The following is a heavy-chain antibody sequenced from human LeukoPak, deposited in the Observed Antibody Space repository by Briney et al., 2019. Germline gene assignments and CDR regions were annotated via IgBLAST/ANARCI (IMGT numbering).Heavy chain of an antibody. CDR3: AREREHGYSYGFVLDS. V-gene: IGHV4-4*07. Sequence: SETLSLTCTVSGGSMNTYYWTWLRQPAGKGLEWLGRMYHSGTTNYNSPLYNPSLSSRVTMSVDGAKNQFSLRLKSVTTADTAIYFCAREREHGYSYGFVLDSWGQGSLVTVSS. CDR2: MYHSGTT. CDR1: GGSMNTYY. D-gene: IGHD5-18*01. J-gene: IGHJ4*02.